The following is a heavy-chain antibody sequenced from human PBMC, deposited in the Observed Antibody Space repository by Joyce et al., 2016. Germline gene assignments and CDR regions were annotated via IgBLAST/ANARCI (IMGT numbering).Heavy chain of an antibody. Sequence: EVQLVQSGAEVKKPGESLQISCKGTGYGFPTYWIGWVRQMPGKGLEWVGIVYPGDSVTRYIPSFQGQVTISADKSRSTAYLQWNSLKASDTAVYYCARQGGVTTSSRYYYYYYGLDVWGQGTTVTVS. J-gene: IGHJ6*02. V-gene: IGHV5-51*01. CDR1: GYGFPTYW. D-gene: IGHD6-6*01. CDR3: ARQGGVTTSSRYYYYYYGLDV. CDR2: VYPGDSVT.